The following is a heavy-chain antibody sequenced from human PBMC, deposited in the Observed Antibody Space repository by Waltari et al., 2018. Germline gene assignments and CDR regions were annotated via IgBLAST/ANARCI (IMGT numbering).Heavy chain of an antibody. V-gene: IGHV1-69*13. CDR3: AREPPLRFLEWLTNYYYYMDV. CDR1: GGTFSSYA. Sequence: QVQLVQSGAEVKKPGSSVKVSCKASGGTFSSYAISWVRQAPGQGLEWMGRIIPIFGTANYAQKCQGRVTITADKSTSTAYMELSSLRSEDTAVYYCAREPPLRFLEWLTNYYYYMDVWGKGTTVTISS. J-gene: IGHJ6*03. CDR2: IIPIFGTA. D-gene: IGHD3-3*01.